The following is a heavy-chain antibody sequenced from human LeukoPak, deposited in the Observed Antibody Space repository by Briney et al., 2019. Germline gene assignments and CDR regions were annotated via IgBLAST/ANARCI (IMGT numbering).Heavy chain of an antibody. V-gene: IGHV3-30*18. Sequence: PGRSLRLSCAASGFTFSTYDMHWVRQAPGKGLEWVAIISSDGSYKYYADSVKGRFTISRDNSRNTLYLQMNSLRAEDTAVYYCAKEWATMVRGVIWAFDYWGQGTLVTVSS. CDR1: GFTFSTYD. CDR3: AKEWATMVRGVIWAFDY. CDR2: ISSDGSYK. J-gene: IGHJ4*02. D-gene: IGHD3-10*01.